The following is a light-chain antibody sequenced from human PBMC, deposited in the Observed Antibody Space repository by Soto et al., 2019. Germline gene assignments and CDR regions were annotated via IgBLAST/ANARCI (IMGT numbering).Light chain of an antibody. CDR2: AAS. V-gene: IGKV1-39*01. Sequence: DIQMTQSPSSLSASVGDRVSVTCRASQSLSTFLNWYQQRPGEAPKLLIYAASSLQSGVPSRFSGSGSGADFTLTIGSLQPEDFATYYCQQSYTTPRTFGQGTKVDIK. J-gene: IGKJ1*01. CDR3: QQSYTTPRT. CDR1: QSLSTF.